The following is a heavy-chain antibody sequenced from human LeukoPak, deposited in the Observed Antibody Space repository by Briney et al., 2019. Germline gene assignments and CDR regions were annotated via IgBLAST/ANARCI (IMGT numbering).Heavy chain of an antibody. CDR3: ARIRYFDWLLLAFDAFDI. CDR2: IYPGDSDT. Sequence: GESLKISCKGSGYSFTSYWIGWVRQMPGKGLEWMGIIYPGDSDTRYSPSFQGQVTISADKSISTAYLQWSSLKASDTAMYYCARIRYFDWLLLAFDAFDIWGQGTMVTVSS. V-gene: IGHV5-51*01. J-gene: IGHJ3*02. D-gene: IGHD3-9*01. CDR1: GYSFTSYW.